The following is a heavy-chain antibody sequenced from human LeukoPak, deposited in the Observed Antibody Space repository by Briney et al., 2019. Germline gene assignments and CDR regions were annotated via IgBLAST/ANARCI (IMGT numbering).Heavy chain of an antibody. V-gene: IGHV4-39*01. CDR2: IYYSGST. CDR3: ARHVGYCSSTSCYSGDY. Sequence: SETLSLTCTVSGGSISSSSYYWGWIRQPPGKGLEWIGSIYYSGSTYYSPSLKSRVTISRDTSKNQFSLKLSSVTAADTAVYYCARHVGYCSSTSCYSGDYWGQGTLVTVSS. CDR1: GGSISSSSYY. J-gene: IGHJ4*02. D-gene: IGHD2-2*01.